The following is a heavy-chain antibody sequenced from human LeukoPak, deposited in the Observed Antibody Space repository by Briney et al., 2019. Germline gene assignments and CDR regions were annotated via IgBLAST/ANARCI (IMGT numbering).Heavy chain of an antibody. J-gene: IGHJ4*02. V-gene: IGHV3-23*01. D-gene: IGHD3-22*01. CDR1: GFTFSSYA. CDR2: ISGSGGST. CDR3: AKDLGYYYDSSGYSWGY. Sequence: GSLRLSCAASGFTFSSYAMSWVRQAPGKGLEWVSAISGSGGSTYYADSVKGRFTISRDNSKNTLYLQMNSLRAEDTAVYYCAKDLGYYYDSSGYSWGYWGQGTLVTVSS.